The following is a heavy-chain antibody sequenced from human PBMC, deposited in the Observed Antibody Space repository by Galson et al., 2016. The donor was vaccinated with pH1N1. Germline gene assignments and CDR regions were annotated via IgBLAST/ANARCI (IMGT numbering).Heavy chain of an antibody. CDR1: GVTVSNNY. Sequence: SLRLSCAAPGVTVSNNYMSWVRQAPGKGLEWVSCIYSGGDTYYADSVKGRFTVSRDSSKNTVYLQMNSLRAEDTAVYYCARDTGAWGQGTLVTVSS. D-gene: IGHD7-27*01. CDR2: IYSGGDT. V-gene: IGHV3-53*01. J-gene: IGHJ5*02. CDR3: ARDTGA.